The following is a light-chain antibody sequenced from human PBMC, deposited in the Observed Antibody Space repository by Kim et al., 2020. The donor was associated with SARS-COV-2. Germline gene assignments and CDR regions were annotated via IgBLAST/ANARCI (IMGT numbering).Light chain of an antibody. CDR2: GAS. V-gene: IGKV3-20*01. CDR1: QSVIYNY. CDR3: QQYGSSPYT. Sequence: EIVLTQSPGTVSSSPGERATLSCRATQSVIYNYLAWYQQKPGQGPRLLIYGASSRATGIPDRFSGSGSGTDFTLTISRLEPEDFAMYYCQQYGSSPYTFGQGTKLEI. J-gene: IGKJ2*01.